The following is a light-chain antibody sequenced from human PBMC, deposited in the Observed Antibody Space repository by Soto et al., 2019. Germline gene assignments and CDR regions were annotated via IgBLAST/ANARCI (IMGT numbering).Light chain of an antibody. Sequence: QSALTQPASVSGSPGQSITISCTGTSSDVGGYNYFSWYQQHPGKAPKLMIYDVSNRPSGVSNRFSGSKSGNTASLTISGLKAEDEADYYCNSYTSSSLYVFGTGTKVTVL. CDR3: NSYTSSSLYV. J-gene: IGLJ1*01. CDR1: SSDVGGYNY. V-gene: IGLV2-14*01. CDR2: DVS.